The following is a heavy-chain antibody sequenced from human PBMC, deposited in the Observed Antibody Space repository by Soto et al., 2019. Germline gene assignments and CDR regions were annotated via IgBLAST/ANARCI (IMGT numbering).Heavy chain of an antibody. CDR2: ISAYNGNT. CDR1: GYTFTSYG. D-gene: IGHD2-2*03. CDR3: ASNGYCICTSCYNYYGIDF. Sequence: GASVKVSCKASGYTFTSYGISWVRQAPGQGLEWMGWISAYNGNTNYAQKLQGRVTMATDTSTSTAYMELRSLRSDDTAVYYCASNGYCICTSCYNYYGIDFCGQGTTVPVSS. V-gene: IGHV1-18*01. J-gene: IGHJ6*02.